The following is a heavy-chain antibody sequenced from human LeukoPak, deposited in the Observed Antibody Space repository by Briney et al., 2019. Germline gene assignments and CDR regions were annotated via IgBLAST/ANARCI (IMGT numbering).Heavy chain of an antibody. CDR2: ITSTSSYM. J-gene: IGHJ6*03. D-gene: IGHD3-3*01. V-gene: IGHV3-21*04. CDR1: GFTFSTNN. CDR3: ARGPRVFGVVTVHYYYYYYMDV. Sequence: GGSLRLSCAASGFTFSTNNMNWVRQAPGKGLEWVSSITSTSSYMYYADSVKGRFTISRDNAQNSQYLHMGSLRAEDTAVYYCARGPRVFGVVTVHYYYYYYMDVWGKGTTVTVSS.